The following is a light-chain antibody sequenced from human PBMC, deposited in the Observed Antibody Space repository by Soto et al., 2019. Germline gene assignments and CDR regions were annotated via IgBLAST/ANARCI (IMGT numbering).Light chain of an antibody. CDR3: QRRSIWPEP. CDR2: DAS. Sequence: VFTPRRATLHSKKEERATLSCRAGQSVSSYLAWYQQKPGQAPRLLIYDASNRATGIPARFSGSGSGTDFTLTISSLEPEDCAVYYYQRRSIWPEPFCQGT. V-gene: IGKV3-11*01. CDR1: QSVSSY. J-gene: IGKJ1*01.